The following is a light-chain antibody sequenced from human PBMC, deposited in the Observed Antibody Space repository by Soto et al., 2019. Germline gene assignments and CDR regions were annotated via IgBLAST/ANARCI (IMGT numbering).Light chain of an antibody. Sequence: DIHFTQSPSTLSASVGERVTITCRASQNIIFLLAWYQQEPGKAPKVLIHRASTLESGVPSRFSGSGSGTEFTLTITSLQPEDFATYFCQEYGTSFTWTFGQGTKVDIK. J-gene: IGKJ1*01. V-gene: IGKV1-5*03. CDR2: RAS. CDR3: QEYGTSFTWT. CDR1: QNIIFL.